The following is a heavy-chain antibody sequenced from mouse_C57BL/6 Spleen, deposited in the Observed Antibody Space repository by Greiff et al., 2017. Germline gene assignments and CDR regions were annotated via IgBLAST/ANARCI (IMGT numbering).Heavy chain of an antibody. CDR3: AFDGYYAMDY. CDR1: GFTFSDYG. CDR2: ISSGSSTI. J-gene: IGHJ4*01. Sequence: EVKLVESGGDLVKPGGSLKLSCEASGFTFSDYGMHWVRQAPEKGLEWVAYISSGSSTINYADTVKGRFTISSDNAKNTLFLHLTSLRSEDTAMYYCAFDGYYAMDYWGQGTSVTFSS. D-gene: IGHD2-3*01. V-gene: IGHV5-17*01.